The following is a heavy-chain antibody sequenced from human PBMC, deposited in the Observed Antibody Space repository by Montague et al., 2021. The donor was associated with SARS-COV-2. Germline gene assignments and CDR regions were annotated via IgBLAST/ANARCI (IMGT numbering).Heavy chain of an antibody. J-gene: IGHJ6*02. CDR3: ARDQWQQLAPGVYYYYGMDV. V-gene: IGHV4-39*07. CDR2: IYYSGST. Sequence: ETLSLTCTVSGGSISSSSYYWGWIRQPPGKGLEWIGSIYYSGSTYYNPSLKSRVTISVDTSKNQFSLKLSTVTAADTAVYYCARDQWQQLAPGVYYYYGMDVWGQGTTVTVSS. CDR1: GGSISSSSYY. D-gene: IGHD6-13*01.